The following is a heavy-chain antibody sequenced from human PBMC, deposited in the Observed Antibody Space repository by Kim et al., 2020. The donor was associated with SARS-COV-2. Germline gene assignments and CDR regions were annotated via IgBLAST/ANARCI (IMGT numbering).Heavy chain of an antibody. Sequence: LKSRGTISVDTSKNQFSLKLSSVIAADTAVYYCARGPYYYDSSGFYYDHWGHGSLVTVSS. J-gene: IGHJ5*02. CDR3: ARGPYYYDSSGFYYDH. V-gene: IGHV4-59*09. D-gene: IGHD3-22*01.